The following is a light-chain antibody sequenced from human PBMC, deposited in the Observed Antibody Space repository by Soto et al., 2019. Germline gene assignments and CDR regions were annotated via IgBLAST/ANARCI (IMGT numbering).Light chain of an antibody. Sequence: DIQMTQSPSTLSASVGDRVTITCRASQSISSWLAWYQQKPGTAPKLLIYKASSLQSGVPSRFNGRGSGTEFTLTISSLQPDDFATYYCQQYVTAFRSFGQGTKVDI. CDR1: QSISSW. CDR3: QQYVTAFRS. V-gene: IGKV1-5*03. J-gene: IGKJ1*01. CDR2: KAS.